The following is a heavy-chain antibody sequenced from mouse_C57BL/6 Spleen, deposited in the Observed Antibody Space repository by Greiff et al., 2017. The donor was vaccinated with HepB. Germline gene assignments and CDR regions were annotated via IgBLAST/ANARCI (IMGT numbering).Heavy chain of an antibody. CDR1: GYTFTSYW. CDR3: ARSITTVVARNYYAMDY. CDR2: INPSSGYT. D-gene: IGHD1-1*01. V-gene: IGHV1-7*01. Sequence: VQLQQSGAELAKPGASVKLSCKASGYTFTSYWMHWVKQSPGQGLEWIGYINPSSGYTKYNQKFKDKATLTADKSSSTAYMQLSSLTYEDSAVYYCARSITTVVARNYYAMDYWGQGTSVTVSS. J-gene: IGHJ4*01.